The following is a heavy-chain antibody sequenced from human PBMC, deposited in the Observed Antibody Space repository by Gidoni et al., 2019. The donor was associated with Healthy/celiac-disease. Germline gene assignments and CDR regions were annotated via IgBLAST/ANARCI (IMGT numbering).Heavy chain of an antibody. V-gene: IGHV3-53*02. Sequence: EVQLVETGGGLIQPGGSLRLSCAAAAFTVSSNYMSWVRQAPGKGLEWVSVIYSGGSTYYADSVKGRFTISRDNSKNTLYLQMNSLRAEDTAVYYCARVAVTPPPDYYYYGMDVWGQGTTVTVSS. J-gene: IGHJ6*02. D-gene: IGHD4-4*01. CDR1: AFTVSSNY. CDR2: IYSGGST. CDR3: ARVAVTPPPDYYYYGMDV.